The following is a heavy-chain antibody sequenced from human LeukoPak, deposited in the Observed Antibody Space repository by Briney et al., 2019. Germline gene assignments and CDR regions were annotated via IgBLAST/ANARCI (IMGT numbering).Heavy chain of an antibody. CDR2: IWYDGSNK. CDR1: GFTFSSYG. Sequence: GRSLRLSSAASGFTFSSYGMHRVRQAPGKGLEWVAVIWYDGSNKYYADSVKGRFTISRDNSQNTLYLQMNSLRAEDTAVYYCAKLNPVDVWGKGTTVTVSS. V-gene: IGHV3-33*06. CDR3: AKLNPVDV. J-gene: IGHJ6*04.